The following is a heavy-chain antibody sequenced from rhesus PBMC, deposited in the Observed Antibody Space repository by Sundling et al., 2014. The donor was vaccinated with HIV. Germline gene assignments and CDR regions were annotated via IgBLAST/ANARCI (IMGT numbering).Heavy chain of an antibody. CDR1: GFMFSDHY. CDR2: ISTSSSTT. D-gene: IGHD2-15*01. V-gene: IGHV3-110*01. J-gene: IGHJ4*01. Sequence: EVQLLESGGGLVQPGGSLKLSCVASGFMFSDHYMDWVRQAPGKGLEWVSSISTSSSTTLYPDSVKGRFTISRDNAKNTVYLQMNSLRTEDTAVYYCAREGAGVVGTYFDYWGQGVLVTVSS. CDR3: AREGAGVVGTYFDY.